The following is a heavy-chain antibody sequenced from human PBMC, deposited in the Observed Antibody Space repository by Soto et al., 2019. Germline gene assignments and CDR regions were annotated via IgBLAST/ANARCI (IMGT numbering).Heavy chain of an antibody. V-gene: IGHV1-8*01. J-gene: IGHJ5*02. CDR1: GSAFKTYD. D-gene: IGHD3-9*01. CDR2: MNPNTGHS. Sequence: ASVKVSCKASGSAFKTYDIHWVRQATGQGLEWLGWMNPNTGHSVPSWKFQGRVSLTSNTSISTTFMELTNLRSDDTAVYYCTKDAKFDDIYTGYFVNDLWGQ. CDR3: TKDAKFDDIYTGYFVNDL.